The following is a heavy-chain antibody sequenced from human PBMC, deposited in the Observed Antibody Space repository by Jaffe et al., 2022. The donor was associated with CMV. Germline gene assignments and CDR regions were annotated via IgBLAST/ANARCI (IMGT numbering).Heavy chain of an antibody. D-gene: IGHD3-16*01. CDR3: ARTWGPPYFYFDL. J-gene: IGHJ2*01. CDR1: VTSFSTYF. CDR2: IYHSGST. V-gene: IGHV4-59*01. Sequence: QVQLQESGPGLVKPSETLSLTCTISVTSFSTYFWSWIRQPPGKGLEWIGYIYHSGSTNYNPSLKSRVTISVDKSNNQFSLKLTSVTAADTAVYYCARTWGPPYFYFDLWGRGTLVTVSS.